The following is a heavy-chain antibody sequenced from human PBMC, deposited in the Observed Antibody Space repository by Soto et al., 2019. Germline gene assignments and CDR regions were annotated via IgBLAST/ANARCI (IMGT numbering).Heavy chain of an antibody. CDR3: ARDLITRGYSSGWADY. Sequence: GGSLRLSCAASGFTFSSYGMHWVRQAPGKGLEWVAVIWYDGSNKYYADSVKGRFTISRDNSKNTLYLQMNSLRAEDTAVYYCARDLITRGYSSGWADYWGQGTLVTVSS. D-gene: IGHD6-19*01. CDR1: GFTFSSYG. J-gene: IGHJ4*02. CDR2: IWYDGSNK. V-gene: IGHV3-33*01.